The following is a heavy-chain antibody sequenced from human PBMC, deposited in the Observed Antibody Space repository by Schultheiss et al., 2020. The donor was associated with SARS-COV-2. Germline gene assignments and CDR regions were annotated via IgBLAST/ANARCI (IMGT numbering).Heavy chain of an antibody. CDR2: INPNSGGT. V-gene: IGHV1-18*01. CDR3: ARDGKAYCGGDCLLRIDY. Sequence: ASVKVSCKASGGTFSSYAISWVRQAPGQGLEWMGWINPNSGGTNYAQKLQGRVTMTTDTSTSTAYMELRSLRSDDTAVYYCARDGKAYCGGDCLLRIDYWGQGTLVTVSS. CDR1: GGTFSSYA. J-gene: IGHJ4*02. D-gene: IGHD2-21*02.